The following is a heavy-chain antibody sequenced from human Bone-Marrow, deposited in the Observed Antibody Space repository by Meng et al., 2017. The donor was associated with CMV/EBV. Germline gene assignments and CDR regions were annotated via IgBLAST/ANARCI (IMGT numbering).Heavy chain of an antibody. V-gene: IGHV3-30*04. J-gene: IGHJ3*01. Sequence: GESLKISCAASGFNFRSYAMDWVRQAPGKGLEWVAVISYEDGSMKYYADSVKGRFIISRDNSKNTLQLQMNSLRAEETAIYFCARDWSTRPSTSWYHDAFDLWGQGTMVTVSS. CDR2: ISYEDGSMK. D-gene: IGHD6-19*01. CDR3: ARDWSTRPSTSWYHDAFDL. CDR1: GFNFRSYA.